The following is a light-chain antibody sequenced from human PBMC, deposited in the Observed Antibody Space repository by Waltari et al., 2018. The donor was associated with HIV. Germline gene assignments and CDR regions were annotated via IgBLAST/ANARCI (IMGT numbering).Light chain of an antibody. CDR3: QQYAASPYT. CDR1: ENMTSQY. J-gene: IGKJ2*01. Sequence: EIMLTQSPATLSLSPGETAIVSCRVSENMTSQYLAWYQQKSGQAPRLLLFGASTRNPGVPERFGGAGSGADFTLTVSRLEPEDFALYFCQQYAASPYTFGQGT. CDR2: GAS. V-gene: IGKV3-20*01.